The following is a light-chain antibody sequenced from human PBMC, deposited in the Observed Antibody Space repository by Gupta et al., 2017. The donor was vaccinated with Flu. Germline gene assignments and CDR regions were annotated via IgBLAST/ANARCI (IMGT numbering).Light chain of an antibody. V-gene: IGLV2-14*01. J-gene: IGLJ3*02. CDR1: SSDVGRYNY. CDR3: ASYTSSSTWV. CDR2: EVN. Sequence: QSALTQPASVSGSPGQSITISCTGTSSDVGRYNYVSWYQNHPAKAPKLMIYEVNNRPAGIPNRFSAFKAGNTASLTISGLQAEDEADYYCASYTSSSTWVFGGGTSLTVL.